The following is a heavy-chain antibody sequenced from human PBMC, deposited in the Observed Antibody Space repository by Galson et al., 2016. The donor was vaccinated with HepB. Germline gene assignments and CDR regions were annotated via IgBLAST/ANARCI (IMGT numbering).Heavy chain of an antibody. CDR2: IYGDGST. V-gene: IGHV3-53*05. Sequence: SLRLSCAASGFTVSSNYMSWVRQAPGKGPEWVSIIYGDGSTYYADSVKGRFTISRDNSKNTLYLQMNSLRTEDTAVYYCARDQNYYDSNEFDHWGQGTLVIVSS. J-gene: IGHJ4*02. D-gene: IGHD3-22*01. CDR3: ARDQNYYDSNEFDH. CDR1: GFTVSSNY.